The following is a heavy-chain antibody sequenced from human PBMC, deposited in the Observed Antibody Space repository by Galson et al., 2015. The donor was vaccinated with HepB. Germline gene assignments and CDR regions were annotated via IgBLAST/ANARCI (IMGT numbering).Heavy chain of an antibody. CDR2: TYHWSQLST. Sequence: CAISGDSVSSNTATWNWFRQSPSRGLEWLGRTYHWSQLSTEYAESLKSRLTVNSDTSKNQFSLQLNSVSPEDTAVYYCARGIAPGGLPRFDYWSQGTLVTVPS. CDR1: GDSVSSNTAT. CDR3: ARGIAPGGLPRFDY. J-gene: IGHJ4*02. V-gene: IGHV6-1*01. D-gene: IGHD6-13*01.